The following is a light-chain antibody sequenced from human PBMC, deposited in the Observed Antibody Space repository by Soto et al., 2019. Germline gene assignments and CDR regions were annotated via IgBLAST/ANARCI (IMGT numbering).Light chain of an antibody. CDR2: GAS. CDR1: QSVSSN. CDR3: QQYNNWPQT. J-gene: IGKJ3*01. Sequence: EIVMTQSPATLSVSPGERATLSCRASQSVSSNLAWYQQKPGQAPRLLIYGASTRATGMPATFSGSGSGTEFTLTISILQSEDFAVYYCQQYNNWPQTFGPGTKVDIK. V-gene: IGKV3-15*01.